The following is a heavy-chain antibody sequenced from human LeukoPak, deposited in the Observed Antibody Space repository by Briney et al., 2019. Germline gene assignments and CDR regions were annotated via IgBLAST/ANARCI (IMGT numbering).Heavy chain of an antibody. J-gene: IGHJ4*02. CDR1: GGSISSGGYY. Sequence: SETLSLTCTVSGGSISSGGYYWSWIRQHPGKGLEWIGYTYYSGSTYYNPSLKSRVTISVDTSKNQFSLKLSSVTAADTAVYYCARGWRAAAFNLWGQGTLVTVSS. D-gene: IGHD6-13*01. CDR2: TYYSGST. V-gene: IGHV4-31*03. CDR3: ARGWRAAAFNL.